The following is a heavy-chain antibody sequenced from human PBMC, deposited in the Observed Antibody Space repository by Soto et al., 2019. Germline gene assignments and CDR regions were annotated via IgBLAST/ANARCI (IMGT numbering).Heavy chain of an antibody. V-gene: IGHV4-61*01. D-gene: IGHD3-22*01. CDR2: IYYSRST. J-gene: IGHJ4*02. Sequence: PSETLSLTCNVSGGSVTSGNYYWSWIRQSTGKGLEWIGFIYYSRSTKYNPSLKSRVTMSVDTSKNQFSLKLNSVTAADTAVYYCARANGYYDTSGYYYPFDYWGQGTPVTVSS. CDR3: ARANGYYDTSGYYYPFDY. CDR1: GGSVTSGNYY.